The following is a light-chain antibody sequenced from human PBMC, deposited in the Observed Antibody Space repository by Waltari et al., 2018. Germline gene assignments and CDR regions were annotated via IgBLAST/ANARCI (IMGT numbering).Light chain of an antibody. V-gene: IGLV2-14*01. CDR1: SSDVGGYNY. CDR2: EVS. J-gene: IGLJ2*01. CDR3: SSYTSSSTVV. Sequence: QSALTQPASVSGSPGQSITLSRPGTSSDVGGYNYVSWYQQHPGKAPKLMIYEVSNRPSGVSNRFSGSKSGNTASLTISGLQAEDEADYYCSSYTSSSTVVFGGGTKLTVL.